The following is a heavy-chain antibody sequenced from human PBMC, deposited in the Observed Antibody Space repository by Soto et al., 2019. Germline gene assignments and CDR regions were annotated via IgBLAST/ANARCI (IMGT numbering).Heavy chain of an antibody. CDR1: VGSISSGGYY. Sequence: QVQLQESGPGLVKPSQTLSLTCPFSVGSISSGGYYWSWIRQHPGKGLEWIGYIYYSGSTYYNPSLKSRVTISVDTSKNQFSLKLSSVTAADTAVYYCARDPHGVDSSGYSRDLNYYYGMDVWGQGTTVTVSS. CDR2: IYYSGST. J-gene: IGHJ6*02. D-gene: IGHD3-22*01. V-gene: IGHV4-31*03. CDR3: ARDPHGVDSSGYSRDLNYYYGMDV.